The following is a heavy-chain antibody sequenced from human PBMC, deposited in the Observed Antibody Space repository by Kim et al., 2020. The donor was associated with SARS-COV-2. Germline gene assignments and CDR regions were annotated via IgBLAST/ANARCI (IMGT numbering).Heavy chain of an antibody. Sequence: SETLSLTCTVSGGSISSGGYYWSWIRQHPGKGLEWIGYIYYSGSTYYNPSLKSRVTISVDTSKNQFSLKLSSVTAADTAVYYCARCSKMGRYYGMDVWGQGTTVTVSS. J-gene: IGHJ6*02. V-gene: IGHV4-31*03. CDR1: GGSISSGGYY. D-gene: IGHD2-8*01. CDR3: ARCSKMGRYYGMDV. CDR2: IYYSGST.